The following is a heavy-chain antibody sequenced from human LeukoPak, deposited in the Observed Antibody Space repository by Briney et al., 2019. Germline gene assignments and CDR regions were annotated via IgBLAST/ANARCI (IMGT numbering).Heavy chain of an antibody. D-gene: IGHD3-10*01. J-gene: IGHJ4*02. V-gene: IGHV3-20*04. Sequence: GGSRRLSWAASGFTFDDYGMSWVRQAPGKGLEWVSGINWNSGSTGYADSVKGRFTISRDNAKNSLYLQMNSLRAEDTALYYCARDKDGSGSYYMSGFDYWGQGTLVTVSS. CDR2: INWNSGST. CDR1: GFTFDDYG. CDR3: ARDKDGSGSYYMSGFDY.